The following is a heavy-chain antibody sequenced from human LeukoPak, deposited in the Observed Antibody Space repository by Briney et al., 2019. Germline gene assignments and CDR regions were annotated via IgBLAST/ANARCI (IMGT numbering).Heavy chain of an antibody. D-gene: IGHD7-27*01. J-gene: IGHJ4*02. Sequence: ASVKVSCKASGYTFTSYDISWVRQATGQGLEWMGWMNPNSGNTGYAQKFQGRVTMTRNTSISTAYMELSSLRSEDTAVYYCARAKLGKYYFDYWGQGTLVTVSS. CDR2: MNPNSGNT. V-gene: IGHV1-8*01. CDR1: GYTFTSYD. CDR3: ARAKLGKYYFDY.